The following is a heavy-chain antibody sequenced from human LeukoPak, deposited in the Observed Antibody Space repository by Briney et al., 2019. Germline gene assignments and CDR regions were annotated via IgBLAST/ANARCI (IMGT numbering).Heavy chain of an antibody. D-gene: IGHD1-7*01. V-gene: IGHV3-7*01. CDR3: ARDNWDYHFDF. J-gene: IGHJ4*02. CDR2: INQDGSER. Sequence: GGSLRLSCVASGFTFSTYWMTWVRQAPGKGLEWVASINQDGSERYYVDSVRGRSTISRDNAKKSLYLQMNSLRAEDTAVFYCARDNWDYHFDFRGQGTLVTVSS. CDR1: GFTFSTYW.